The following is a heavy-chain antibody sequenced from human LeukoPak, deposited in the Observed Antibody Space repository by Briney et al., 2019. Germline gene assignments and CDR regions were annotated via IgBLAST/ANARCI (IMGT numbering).Heavy chain of an antibody. V-gene: IGHV4-39*01. D-gene: IGHD1-26*01. J-gene: IGHJ4*02. CDR3: ARREKNFFDY. Sequence: SETLSLXCTVSGGSISSSSYYWGWIRQPPGKGLEWIGSIYYSGSSYYNPSLKSRVTISVDTSKNQFSLKLSSVTAADTAVYYCARREKNFFDYWGQGTLVTVSS. CDR2: IYYSGSS. CDR1: GGSISSSSYY.